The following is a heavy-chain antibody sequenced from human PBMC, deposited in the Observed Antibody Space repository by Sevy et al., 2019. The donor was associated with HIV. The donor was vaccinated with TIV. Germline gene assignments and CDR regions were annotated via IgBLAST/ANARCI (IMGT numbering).Heavy chain of an antibody. CDR1: KYSFSDHY. J-gene: IGHJ4*02. Sequence: ASVKVSCKASKYSFSDHYIHWVRQAPGQGLEWMGWINPDNGGTNYAQKFQGRVTMTRDTSISTTYMEMSSLGSDDMAVYYCARGFRYRSYWSAVDFWGQGTLVTVSS. CDR2: INPDNGGT. D-gene: IGHD3-10*01. CDR3: ARGFRYRSYWSAVDF. V-gene: IGHV1-2*02.